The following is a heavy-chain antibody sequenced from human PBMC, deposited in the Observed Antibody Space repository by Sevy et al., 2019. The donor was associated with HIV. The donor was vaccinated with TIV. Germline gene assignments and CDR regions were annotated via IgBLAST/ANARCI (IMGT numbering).Heavy chain of an antibody. J-gene: IGHJ4*02. CDR3: ARGLGATPYYFDY. D-gene: IGHD1-26*01. CDR2: IYSGGST. V-gene: IGHV3-53*01. Sequence: GGSLRLSCAASGFTVSSNYMSWVRHAPGKGLEWVSVIYSGGSTYYADSVKGRFTISRDNSKNTLYLQMNSLRAEDTAVYYCARGLGATPYYFDYWGQGTLVTVSS. CDR1: GFTVSSNY.